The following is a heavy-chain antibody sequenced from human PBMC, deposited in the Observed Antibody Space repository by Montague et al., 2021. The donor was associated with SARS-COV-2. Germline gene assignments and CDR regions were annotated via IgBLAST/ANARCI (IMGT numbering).Heavy chain of an antibody. CDR1: GGSISNYH. CDR2: IYYSGST. D-gene: IGHD3-10*01. V-gene: IGHV4-59*08. Sequence: SETLSLTCTVFGGSISNYHWNWIRQPPGKGLEWIAYIYYSGSTNXNPSLQSRVTISVDTSRNQFSLRLTSVTAADTAVYYCARQLRVRRTWQVGDYNHYGMDVWGQGTTVSVSS. CDR3: ARQLRVRRTWQVGDYNHYGMDV. J-gene: IGHJ6*02.